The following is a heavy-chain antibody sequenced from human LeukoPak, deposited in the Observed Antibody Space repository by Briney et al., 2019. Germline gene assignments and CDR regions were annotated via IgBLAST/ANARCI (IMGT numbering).Heavy chain of an antibody. CDR2: INPNSGGT. J-gene: IGHJ3*02. Sequence: ASVKVSCKTSGYTFTGYYTHWVRQAPGQGLEWMGWINPNSGGTNYAQKFQGRVTMTRDTSISTAYMELSRLRSDDTAVYYCARDAEGWLQFTFDIWGQGTMVTVSS. D-gene: IGHD5-24*01. CDR3: ARDAEGWLQFTFDI. V-gene: IGHV1-2*02. CDR1: GYTFTGYY.